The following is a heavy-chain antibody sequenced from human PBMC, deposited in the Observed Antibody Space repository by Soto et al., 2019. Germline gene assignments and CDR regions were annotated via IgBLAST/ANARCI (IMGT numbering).Heavy chain of an antibody. CDR3: ARRYSSAFDI. CDR1: SGSISSADYY. J-gene: IGHJ3*02. V-gene: IGHV4-61*08. D-gene: IGHD6-13*01. CDR2: IYYTGSA. Sequence: SETLSLTCTVSSGSISSADYYWRWIRQPPGKGLEWIGYIYYTGSANYNPSLKSRVTISVDTSKNQSSLKLSSVTAADTAVYYCARRYSSAFDIWGQGTMVTVSS.